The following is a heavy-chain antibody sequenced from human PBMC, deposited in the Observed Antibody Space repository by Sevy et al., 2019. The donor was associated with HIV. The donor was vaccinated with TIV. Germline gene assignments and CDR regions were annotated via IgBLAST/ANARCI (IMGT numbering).Heavy chain of an antibody. V-gene: IGHV4-59*08. Sequence: SETLSLTCTVSGGSITSLYWNWIRQPPGKGLEWIANIYYNGHINYNPSLKSRLTLSLDTSKNQFSLRLSSVTAADTAMYYCAGENAWGRGYSWGQGTLFTVYS. CDR1: GGSITSLY. CDR2: IYYNGHI. D-gene: IGHD1-26*01. CDR3: AGENAWGRGYS. J-gene: IGHJ4*02.